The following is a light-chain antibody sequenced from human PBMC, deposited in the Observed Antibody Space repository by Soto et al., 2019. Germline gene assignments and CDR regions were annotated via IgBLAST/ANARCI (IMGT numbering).Light chain of an antibody. CDR3: QKYSSVIT. J-gene: IGKJ5*01. CDR2: AAS. Sequence: DIQMTQSPSSLSASVGDRVTITCRASQDISNFLAWYQQKPGKVPKLLISAASTLQSGVPSRFSGSGSGTDFTLTSTSLQPEDVATYYCQKYSSVITFGQGTRLEIK. V-gene: IGKV1-27*01. CDR1: QDISNF.